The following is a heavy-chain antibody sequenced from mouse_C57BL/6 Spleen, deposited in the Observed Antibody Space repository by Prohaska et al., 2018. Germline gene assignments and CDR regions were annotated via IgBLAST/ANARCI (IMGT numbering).Heavy chain of an antibody. Sequence: QVQLQQSGAELVSPAASVTLSCQASGYPFTDYEMHCVKQTPVHGLEWIGAIDPETGGTTYNQKFKGNDILTADKSSSTVYRELRSLISEDSAVYYCTRYLYWDFDVRGTGTTVSVSS. V-gene: IGHV1-15*01. CDR1: GYPFTDYE. J-gene: IGHJ1*03. CDR3: TRYLYWDFDV. CDR2: IDPETGGT.